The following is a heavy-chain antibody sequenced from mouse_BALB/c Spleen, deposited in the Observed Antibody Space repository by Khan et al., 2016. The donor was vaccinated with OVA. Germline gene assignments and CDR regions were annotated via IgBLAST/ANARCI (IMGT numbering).Heavy chain of an antibody. V-gene: IGHV5-17*02. CDR1: GFTFSSFG. Sequence: EVELVESGGGLVQPGGSRKLSCAASGFTFSSFGMHWVRQAPEKGLEWVAYINSGSSTIYYADPVKGRFTISRDNPKNTLFLPMTSLRSEDTAMYYCARGNGAYWRQGTTLTVSS. CDR2: INSGSSTI. CDR3: ARGNGAY. J-gene: IGHJ2*01.